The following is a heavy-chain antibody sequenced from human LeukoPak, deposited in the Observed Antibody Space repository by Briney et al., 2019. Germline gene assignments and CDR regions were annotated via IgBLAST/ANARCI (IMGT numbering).Heavy chain of an antibody. CDR3: TAFLSGGTEGP. V-gene: IGHV3-15*01. J-gene: IGHJ5*02. CDR1: GFTFNNAW. CDR2: IKSKTDSVTI. Sequence: GGSLRLSCAASGFTFNNAWMSWVRQAPGKGLEWVGRIKSKTDSVTIDYAAPEKGRFTISRDESKNTVYLQMNSLETEDTAVYYCTAFLSGGTEGPWGQGALVTVSS. D-gene: IGHD1-1*01.